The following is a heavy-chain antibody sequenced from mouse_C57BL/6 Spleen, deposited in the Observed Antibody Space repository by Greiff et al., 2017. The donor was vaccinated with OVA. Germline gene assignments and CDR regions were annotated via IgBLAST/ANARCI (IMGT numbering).Heavy chain of an antibody. CDR2: IHPNSGST. CDR3: AREKGTGRNYFDY. CDR1: GYTFTSYW. Sequence: QVQLQQPGAELVKPGASVKLSCKASGYTFTSYWMHWVKQRPGQGLEWIGMIHPNSGSTNYNEKFKSKATLTVDKSSSTAYMQLSSLTSEDSAVYYCAREKGTGRNYFDYWGQGTTLTVSS. D-gene: IGHD4-1*01. J-gene: IGHJ2*01. V-gene: IGHV1-64*01.